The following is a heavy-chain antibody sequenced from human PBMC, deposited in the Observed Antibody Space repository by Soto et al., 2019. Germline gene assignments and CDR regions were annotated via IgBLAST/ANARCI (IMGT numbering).Heavy chain of an antibody. CDR3: ASNVEYGDYYFDY. D-gene: IGHD4-17*01. CDR1: GGSFSGYY. J-gene: IGHJ4*02. CDR2: INPSGST. Sequence: QVQLQQWGAGLLKPSETLSLTCAVYGGSFSGYYWSWIRQPPGKGLEWIGEINPSGSTNYNPSLKSRVTISVDTSKNQFSLKLSSVTAADTAVYYCASNVEYGDYYFDYWGQGTLVTVSS. V-gene: IGHV4-34*01.